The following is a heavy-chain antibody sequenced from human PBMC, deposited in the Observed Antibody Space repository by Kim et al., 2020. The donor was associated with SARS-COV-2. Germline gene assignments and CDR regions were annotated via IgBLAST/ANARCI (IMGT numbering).Heavy chain of an antibody. CDR1: GFTFDDYA. J-gene: IGHJ4*02. D-gene: IGHD5-18*01. CDR3: AKSGYSYGSPFDY. V-gene: IGHV3-9*01. Sequence: GGYLRLSCAASGFTFDDYAMHWVRQAPGKGLEWVSGISWNSGSIGYADSVKGRFTISRDNAKNSLYLQMNSLRAEDTALYYCAKSGYSYGSPFDYWGQGTLVTVSS. CDR2: ISWNSGSI.